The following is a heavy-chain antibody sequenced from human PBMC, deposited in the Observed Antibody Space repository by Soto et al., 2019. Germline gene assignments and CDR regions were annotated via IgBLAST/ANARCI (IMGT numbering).Heavy chain of an antibody. D-gene: IGHD3-3*01. CDR1: GFTFSSYS. V-gene: IGHV3-48*02. J-gene: IGHJ4*02. CDR3: ASVRVVGVVTYDY. Sequence: EVQLVESGGGLVQPGGSLRLSCAASGFTFSSYSMNWVRQATGKGLEWVSYISSSSSTIYYADSVKGRFTISRDNAKNSLYLQMNSLRDEDTAVYYCASVRVVGVVTYDYWGQGTLVTVSS. CDR2: ISSSSSTI.